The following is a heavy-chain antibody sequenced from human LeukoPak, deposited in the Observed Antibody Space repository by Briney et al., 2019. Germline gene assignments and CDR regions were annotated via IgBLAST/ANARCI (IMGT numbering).Heavy chain of an antibody. D-gene: IGHD6-13*01. CDR3: TRDYASSALDY. CDR1: GFTFSSYW. J-gene: IGHJ4*02. Sequence: GGSLRLSCAASGFTFSSYWMSWVRQAPGKGLEWVAVISYDGSKKYYADSVKGRFTISRDNSKNTLYLQMNSLRAEDTAVYYCTRDYASSALDYWGQGTLVTVSS. V-gene: IGHV3-30-3*01. CDR2: ISYDGSKK.